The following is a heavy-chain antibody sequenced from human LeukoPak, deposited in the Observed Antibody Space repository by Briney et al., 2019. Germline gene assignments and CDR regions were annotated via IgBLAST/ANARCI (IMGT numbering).Heavy chain of an antibody. J-gene: IGHJ6*02. V-gene: IGHV4-34*01. CDR3: ARGRPAGGYCSSTSCSRGRSYGMDV. D-gene: IGHD2-2*01. Sequence: SETLSLTCAVYGGSFSGYYWSWIRQPPGKGLEWIGEINHSGSTNYNPSLKSRVTISVDTSKNQFSLKLSSVTAADTAVYYCARGRPAGGYCSSTSCSRGRSYGMDVWGQGTTVTVSS. CDR1: GGSFSGYY. CDR2: INHSGST.